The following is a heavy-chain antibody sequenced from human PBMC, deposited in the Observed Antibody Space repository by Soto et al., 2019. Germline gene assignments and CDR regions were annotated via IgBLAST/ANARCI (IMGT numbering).Heavy chain of an antibody. CDR2: ISFDGSNK. CDR3: AKDSMGDYYGMDV. Sequence: GGSLRLSCAASGFTFSSFGMHWVRQAPGKGLEWVAVISFDGSNKHHADSVKGRFTISRDNSKNTLFLQMNSLRAEDTAVYYCAKDSMGDYYGMDVWGQGTTVTV. D-gene: IGHD1-26*01. CDR1: GFTFSSFG. V-gene: IGHV3-30*18. J-gene: IGHJ6*02.